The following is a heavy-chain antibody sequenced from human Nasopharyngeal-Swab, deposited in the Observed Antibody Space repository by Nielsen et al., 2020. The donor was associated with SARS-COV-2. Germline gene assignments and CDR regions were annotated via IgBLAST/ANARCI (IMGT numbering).Heavy chain of an antibody. J-gene: IGHJ5*02. CDR2: INHSGST. CDR3: ARGAHSSSSGVGNWFDP. V-gene: IGHV4-34*01. D-gene: IGHD6-6*01. Sequence: RQAPGKGLEWFGEINHSGSTNYNPSLKSRVTISVARSKNQFSLKLGSGTAADTAVYYCARGAHSSSSGVGNWFDPWGQGTLVTVSS.